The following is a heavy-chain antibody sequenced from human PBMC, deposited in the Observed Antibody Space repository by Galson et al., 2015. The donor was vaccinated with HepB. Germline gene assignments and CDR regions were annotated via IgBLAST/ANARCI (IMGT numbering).Heavy chain of an antibody. V-gene: IGHV3-48*02. CDR2: ISSSDTI. Sequence: SLRLSCAASGLTFSHYSMNWVRQAPGKGPEWVSYISSSDTIYYADSVKGRFTISRDNAKNSVYLHMNSLRDEDTAVYYCVRETYSINYYYCFFDYWGQGTLVTVSS. D-gene: IGHD6-13*01. CDR3: VRETYSINYYYCFFDY. CDR1: GLTFSHYS. J-gene: IGHJ4*02.